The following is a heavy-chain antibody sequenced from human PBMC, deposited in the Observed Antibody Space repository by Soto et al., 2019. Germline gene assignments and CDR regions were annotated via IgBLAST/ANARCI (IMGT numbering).Heavy chain of an antibody. CDR1: GFTFSSYS. J-gene: IGHJ5*02. V-gene: IGHV3-48*01. CDR3: ARHPERIAQIGWFDP. Sequence: PGGSLRLSCAASGFTFSSYSMNWVRQAPGKGLEWVSHISSSSSTIYYADSVKGRFTISRDNAKNSLYLQMNSLRAEDTAVYYCARHPERIAQIGWFDPWGQGTLVTVSS. CDR2: ISSSSSTI. D-gene: IGHD6-13*01.